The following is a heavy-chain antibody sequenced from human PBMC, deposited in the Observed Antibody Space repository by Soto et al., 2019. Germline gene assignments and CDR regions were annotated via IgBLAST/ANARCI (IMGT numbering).Heavy chain of an antibody. V-gene: IGHV1-69*13. CDR3: ARAGDPIDAFDI. CDR2: IIPIFGTA. Sequence: SVKVSCKASGGTFSSYAISWVRQAPGQGLEWMGGIIPIFGTANYAQKFQGRVTITADESTSTAYMELSSLRSEDTAVYYCARAGDPIDAFDIWGQGTMVTVSS. J-gene: IGHJ3*02. D-gene: IGHD7-27*01. CDR1: GGTFSSYA.